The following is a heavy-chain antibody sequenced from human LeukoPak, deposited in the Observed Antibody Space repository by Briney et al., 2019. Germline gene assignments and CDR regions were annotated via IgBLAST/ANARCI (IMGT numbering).Heavy chain of an antibody. V-gene: IGHV4-61*02. CDR3: ARVWDGYCSGGSCSDSNWFDP. D-gene: IGHD2-15*01. Sequence: SQTLSLTCTVSGGSISSGSYYWRWIRQPAGKGLEWIGCISTSGSTNYNPSLKSRVTISVDASKNQFSLKLSSVTAADTAVYYCARVWDGYCSGGSCSDSNWFDPWGQGTLVTVSS. CDR1: GGSISSGSYY. CDR2: ISTSGST. J-gene: IGHJ5*02.